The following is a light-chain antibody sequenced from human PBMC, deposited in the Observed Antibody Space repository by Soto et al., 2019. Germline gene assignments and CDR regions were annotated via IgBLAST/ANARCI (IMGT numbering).Light chain of an antibody. J-gene: IGLJ1*01. V-gene: IGLV1-44*01. Sequence: QSVLTQPPSASGTPGQRVTISCSGSSSDIGSNTANWYQQLPGTAPKLLIYSNNQRPSGVPDRISGSKSGTSASLAISGLQSEDEADYYCAAWDDSLNGPVFGTGTKVTVL. CDR2: SNN. CDR3: AAWDDSLNGPV. CDR1: SSDIGSNT.